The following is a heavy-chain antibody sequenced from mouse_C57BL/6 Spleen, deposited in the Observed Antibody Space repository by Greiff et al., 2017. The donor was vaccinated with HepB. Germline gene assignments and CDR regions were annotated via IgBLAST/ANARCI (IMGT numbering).Heavy chain of an antibody. CDR3: ANYGSSLAWFAY. V-gene: IGHV1-67*01. CDR1: GYTFTDYA. D-gene: IGHD1-1*01. J-gene: IGHJ3*01. CDR2: ISTYYGDA. Sequence: VKLQESGPELVRPGVSVKISCKGSGYTFTDYAMHWVKQSHAKSLEWIGVISTYYGDASYNQKFKDKATMTVDKSSSTDYMELARLTSEDSAVYYCANYGSSLAWFAYWGQGTLVTVSA.